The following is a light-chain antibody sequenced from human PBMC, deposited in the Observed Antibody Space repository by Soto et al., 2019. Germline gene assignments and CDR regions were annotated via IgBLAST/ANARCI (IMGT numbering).Light chain of an antibody. J-gene: IGLJ1*01. Sequence: QSVLTQPPSVSGAPGQRVTISCTGSSTNVGAYYYVHWYQQHPGTAPKLMIYDVSNRPSGVSNRFSGSKSGNTASLTISGLQAEDEADYYCSSYTSSYTDVFGTGTKVTVL. CDR2: DVS. CDR3: SSYTSSYTDV. CDR1: STNVGAYYY. V-gene: IGLV2-14*01.